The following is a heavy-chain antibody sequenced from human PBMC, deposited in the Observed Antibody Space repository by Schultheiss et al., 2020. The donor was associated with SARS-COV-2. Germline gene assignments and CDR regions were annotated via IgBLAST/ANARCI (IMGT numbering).Heavy chain of an antibody. CDR1: GFTVSSNY. V-gene: IGHV3-23*01. CDR3: TRGPDDIGY. CDR2: ISGSGGST. J-gene: IGHJ4*02. D-gene: IGHD1-1*01. Sequence: GGSLRLSCAASGFTVSSNYMSWVRQAPGKGLEWVSAISGSGGSTYYADSVKGRFTISRDNSKNTLYLQMNSLKTEDTAVYYCTRGPDDIGYWGQGTLVTVSS.